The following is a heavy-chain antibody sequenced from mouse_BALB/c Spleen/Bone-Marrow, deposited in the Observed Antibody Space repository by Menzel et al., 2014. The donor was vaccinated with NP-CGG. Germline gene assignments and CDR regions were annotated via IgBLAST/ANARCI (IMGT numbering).Heavy chain of an antibody. CDR1: GYAFTNYW. D-gene: IGHD2-4*01. Sequence: QVQLQQSGAEPVRPGTSVKVSCKASGYAFTNYWIEWVKQRPGQGLEWIGVINPGSGGVNYNEKFKGKATLTADKSSSTAYIQLSSLTSDDSAVYFCSREITRYAVDYWGQGTSVTVSS. V-gene: IGHV1-54*01. CDR2: INPGSGGV. J-gene: IGHJ4*01. CDR3: SREITRYAVDY.